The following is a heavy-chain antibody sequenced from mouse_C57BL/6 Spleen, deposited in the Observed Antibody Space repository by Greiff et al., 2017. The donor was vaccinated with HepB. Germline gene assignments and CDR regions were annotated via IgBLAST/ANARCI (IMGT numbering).Heavy chain of an antibody. Sequence: EVQLQQSGAELVKPGASVKLSCTASGFNIKDYYMHWVKQRTEPGLEWIGRIDPEDGETKYAPTFQGKVTITADTSSNTAYLQPSSLTSEDTAVYYCAIRFDTYFVFWGHCTTLTVSS. J-gene: IGHJ2*01. V-gene: IGHV14-2*01. CDR2: IDPEDGET. CDR3: AIRFDTYFVF. CDR1: GFNIKDYY.